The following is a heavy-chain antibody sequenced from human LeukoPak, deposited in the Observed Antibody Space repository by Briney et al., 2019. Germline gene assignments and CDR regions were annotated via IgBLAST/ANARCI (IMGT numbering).Heavy chain of an antibody. CDR3: ARGLINRSGWYVHYRIFDY. V-gene: IGHV1-8*01. D-gene: IGHD6-19*01. CDR2: MNPNSGNT. Sequence: ASVKVSCKASVYTFTSYDINCVRQATGQGLEWMGWMNPNSGNTGYAQKFQGRVTMTRNTSISTAYMELSSLRSEDTAVYYCARGLINRSGWYVHYRIFDYWGQGTLVTVSS. CDR1: VYTFTSYD. J-gene: IGHJ4*02.